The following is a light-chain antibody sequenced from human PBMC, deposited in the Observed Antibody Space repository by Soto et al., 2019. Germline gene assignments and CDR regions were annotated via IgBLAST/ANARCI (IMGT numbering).Light chain of an antibody. CDR3: MQALQTPLFT. CDR2: LGS. CDR1: QSLLHSDGYNY. J-gene: IGKJ3*01. V-gene: IGKV2-28*01. Sequence: DLVMTQSPLYLPVTPGEPASISCRSSQSLLHSDGYNYLDWYLQKPGQSPQLLIYLGSNRASGVPDRFSGSGSGTDFTLKISRVEAEHVGVYYCMQALQTPLFTFGPGTKVDLK.